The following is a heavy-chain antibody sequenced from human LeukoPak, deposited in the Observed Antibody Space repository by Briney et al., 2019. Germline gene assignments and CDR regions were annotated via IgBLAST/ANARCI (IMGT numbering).Heavy chain of an antibody. J-gene: IGHJ4*02. V-gene: IGHV4-39*01. CDR2: IYYSGST. CDR3: ASRICSGGSCYLGVFDY. D-gene: IGHD2-15*01. Sequence: SETLSLTCTVSGGSISSSSYYWGWIRQPPGKGLEWIGSIYYSGSTYYNPSLKSRVTISVDTSKNQFSLKLSSVTAADTAVYYCASRICSGGSCYLGVFDYWGRGTLVTVSS. CDR1: GGSISSSSYY.